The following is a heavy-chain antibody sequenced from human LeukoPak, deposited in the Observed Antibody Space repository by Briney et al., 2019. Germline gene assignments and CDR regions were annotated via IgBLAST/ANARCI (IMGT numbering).Heavy chain of an antibody. V-gene: IGHV3-74*01. CDR2: INSDGDST. J-gene: IGHJ4*02. D-gene: IGHD6-13*01. CDR1: GFTYSNYW. CDR3: ARGNIAAAGIHY. Sequence: GGSLRLSCAASGFTYSNYWMHWVRQAPGKGLVWVSRINSDGDSTIYADSVKGRFTISRDNAKNALYLQMNSLRAEDTAVYYCARGNIAAAGIHYWGQGTLVTVSS.